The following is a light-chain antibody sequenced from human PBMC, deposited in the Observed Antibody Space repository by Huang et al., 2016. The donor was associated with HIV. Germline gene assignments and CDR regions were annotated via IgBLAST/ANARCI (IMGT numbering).Light chain of an antibody. CDR1: QSVASY. J-gene: IGKJ2*01. CDR3: QQRADRPT. Sequence: EIVLTQSPATLCLSPGARATLSCRASQSVASYLAWYQQKPGQAPRLLIYDTSTRAPVIPARFSGSGSGTDFTLTISGLEPEDFAVYYCQQRADRPTFGQGTRLEI. CDR2: DTS. V-gene: IGKV3-11*01.